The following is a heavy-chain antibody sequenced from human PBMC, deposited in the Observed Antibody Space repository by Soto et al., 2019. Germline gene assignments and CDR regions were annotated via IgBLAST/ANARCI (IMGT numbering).Heavy chain of an antibody. V-gene: IGHV4-31*03. CDR2: IYYSGST. Sequence: SETLSLTCTVSGGSISSGGYYWSWIRQHPGKGLEWIGYIYYSGSTYYNPSLKSRVTISVDTSKNQFSLKLSSVTAADTAVYYCARAHRGDCSGGSCYRWFDPWGQGTLVTVSS. J-gene: IGHJ5*02. CDR3: ARAHRGDCSGGSCYRWFDP. D-gene: IGHD2-15*01. CDR1: GGSISSGGYY.